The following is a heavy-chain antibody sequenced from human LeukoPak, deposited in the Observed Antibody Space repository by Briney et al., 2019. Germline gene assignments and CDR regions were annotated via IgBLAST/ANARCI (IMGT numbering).Heavy chain of an antibody. CDR3: ARDYYDSSGLGAFDI. CDR2: IYTSGST. J-gene: IGHJ3*02. Sequence: ASETLSLTCTVSGGSISSYYWSWIRQPAGKGLEWIGRIYTSGSTNYNPSLKSRVTMSVDTSKNQFSLKLSSVTAADTAVYYCARDYYDSSGLGAFDIWGQGTMVTVSS. D-gene: IGHD3-22*01. CDR1: GGSISSYY. V-gene: IGHV4-4*07.